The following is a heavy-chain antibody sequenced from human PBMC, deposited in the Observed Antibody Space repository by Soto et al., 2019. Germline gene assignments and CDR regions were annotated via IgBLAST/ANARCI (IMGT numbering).Heavy chain of an antibody. CDR1: GGSFSGYY. CDR2: INHSGST. V-gene: IGHV4-34*01. D-gene: IGHD6-19*01. J-gene: IGHJ6*02. Sequence: SETLSLTCAVYGGSFSGYYWSWIRQPPGKGLEWIGEINHSGSTNYNPSLKSRVTISVDTSKNQFSLRLSSVTAADTAVYYCARDQAVATYYYYYYGMDVWGQGTTVTVSS. CDR3: ARDQAVATYYYYYYGMDV.